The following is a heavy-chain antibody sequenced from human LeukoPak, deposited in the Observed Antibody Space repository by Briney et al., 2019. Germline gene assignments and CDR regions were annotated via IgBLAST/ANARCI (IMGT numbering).Heavy chain of an antibody. CDR2: IYYSGST. D-gene: IGHD3-3*01. V-gene: IGHV4-39*07. Sequence: PSETLSLTCTVSGGSISSSSYYWGWIRQPPGKGLEWIGSIYYSGSTYYNPSLKSRVTISVDTSKNQFSLKLSSVTAADTAVYYCARRITIFGVVISPDAFDIWGQGTMATVSS. CDR1: GGSISSSSYY. J-gene: IGHJ3*02. CDR3: ARRITIFGVVISPDAFDI.